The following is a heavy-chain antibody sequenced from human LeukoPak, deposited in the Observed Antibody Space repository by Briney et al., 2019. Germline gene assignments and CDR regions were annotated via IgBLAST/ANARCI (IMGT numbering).Heavy chain of an antibody. CDR1: GGSISSYY. CDR3: ARVVAAAGNNWFDP. Sequence: SETLSLTCTVSGGSISSYYWSWIRQPPGKGLEWIGYIYYSGSTNYNPSLKSRVTISVDTSKNQFSLKLNSVTAADTAVYYCARVVAAAGNNWFDPWGQGTLVTVSS. CDR2: IYYSGST. J-gene: IGHJ5*02. V-gene: IGHV4-59*12. D-gene: IGHD6-13*01.